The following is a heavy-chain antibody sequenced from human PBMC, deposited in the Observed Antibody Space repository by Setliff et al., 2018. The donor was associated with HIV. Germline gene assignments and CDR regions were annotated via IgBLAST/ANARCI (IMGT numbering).Heavy chain of an antibody. CDR1: GGSISNSNYF. J-gene: IGHJ3*02. CDR3: ARSFSGRYFWSGYYTGPDPKGENAFDI. CDR2: IYSSGST. D-gene: IGHD3-3*01. Sequence: SETLSLTRTVPGGSISNSNYFWGWIRQPPRKGLEWIGRIYSSGSTYNQTTLQGRVSMSIDSSKNHFSLSLRYVTAADTAVYYCARSFSGRYFWSGYYTGPDPKGENAFDIWGQGTIVTVSS. V-gene: IGHV4-39*02.